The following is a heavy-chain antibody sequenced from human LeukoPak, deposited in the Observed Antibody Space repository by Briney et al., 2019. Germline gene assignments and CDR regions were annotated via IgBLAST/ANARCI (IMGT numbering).Heavy chain of an antibody. CDR2: IRYDGSNK. Sequence: GGSLRLSCAASGFTFSSYGMHWVRQAPGKGLEWVAFIRYDGSNKYYADSVKGRFTISRDNSKNTLYLQMNSLRAEDTAVYYCAKPVVLYYYDSSGPDYWGQGTLVTVS. V-gene: IGHV3-30*02. J-gene: IGHJ4*02. CDR1: GFTFSSYG. CDR3: AKPVVLYYYDSSGPDY. D-gene: IGHD3-22*01.